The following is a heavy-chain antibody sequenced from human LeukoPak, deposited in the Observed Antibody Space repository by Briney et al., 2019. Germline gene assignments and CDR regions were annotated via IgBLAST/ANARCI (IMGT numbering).Heavy chain of an antibody. V-gene: IGHV3-23*01. D-gene: IGHD6-19*01. CDR2: ISGSGGST. CDR1: GFTFSSYA. Sequence: GGSLRLSCAASGFTFSSYAVSWVRQAPGKGLEWVSAISGSGGSTYYAGSVKGRFTISREHSRNSLYLQMNSLRAEARAGFYGAKGLTVAGRYYFDYWGQGTLVTVSS. J-gene: IGHJ4*02. CDR3: AKGLTVAGRYYFDY.